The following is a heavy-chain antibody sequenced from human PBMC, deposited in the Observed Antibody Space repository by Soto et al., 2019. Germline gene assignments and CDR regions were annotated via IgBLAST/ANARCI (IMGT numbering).Heavy chain of an antibody. CDR3: AKTNWNYDIYYYYNMDV. CDR2: ISGSGGST. Sequence: GGSLRLSCAASGFTFSSYAMSWVRQAPGKGLEWVSAISGSGGSTYYADSVKGRFTISRDNSKNTLYLQMNSLRAEDTAVYYCAKTNWNYDIYYYYNMDVWGKGTTVTVSS. J-gene: IGHJ6*03. V-gene: IGHV3-23*01. CDR1: GFTFSSYA. D-gene: IGHD1-7*01.